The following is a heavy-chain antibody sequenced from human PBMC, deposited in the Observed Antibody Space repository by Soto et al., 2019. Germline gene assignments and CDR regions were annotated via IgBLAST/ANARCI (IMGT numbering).Heavy chain of an antibody. J-gene: IGHJ4*02. CDR2: ISGSGGST. D-gene: IGHD5-12*01. V-gene: IGHV3-23*01. CDR1: GFTFSSYA. CDR3: AKDQDHVDIVATISFDY. Sequence: GGSLRLSCAASGFTFSSYAMSWVRQAPGKGLEWVSAISGSGGSTYYADSVKGRSTISRDNSKNTLYLQMNSLRAEDTAVYYCAKDQDHVDIVATISFDYWGQGTLVTVSS.